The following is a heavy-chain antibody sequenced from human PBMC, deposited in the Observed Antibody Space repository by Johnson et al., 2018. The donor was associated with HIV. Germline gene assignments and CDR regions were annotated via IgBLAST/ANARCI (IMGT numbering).Heavy chain of an antibody. Sequence: QVQLVESGGGVVQPGGSLRLSCAASGFTFSSYGMHWVRQAPGKGLEWVAFIRYDGSNKYYADSVKGRFTISRDNSKNTLYLQMNSLRAWDTAVYYCAKAQKGQYYYDSSGVGLTDIWGQGTMVTVSS. V-gene: IGHV3-30*02. CDR2: IRYDGSNK. CDR3: AKAQKGQYYYDSSGVGLTDI. CDR1: GFTFSSYG. J-gene: IGHJ3*02. D-gene: IGHD3-22*01.